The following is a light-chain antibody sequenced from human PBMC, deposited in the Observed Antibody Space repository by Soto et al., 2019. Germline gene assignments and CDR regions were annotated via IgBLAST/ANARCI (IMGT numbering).Light chain of an antibody. CDR2: DAS. CDR3: QQSSKWPPT. CDR1: ESVTTD. V-gene: IGKV3-11*01. J-gene: IGKJ4*01. Sequence: EILLTQSPATLSLSPGERATLSCRASESVTTDSVWYQQKPGQGPRLLIYDASKRATGIPARFSGSGSETDFTLTISSLEPEDFAVYYCQQSSKWPPTFGGGTKVDIK.